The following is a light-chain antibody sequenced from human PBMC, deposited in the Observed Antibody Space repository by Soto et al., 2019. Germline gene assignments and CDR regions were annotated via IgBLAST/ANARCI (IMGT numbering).Light chain of an antibody. CDR2: GAS. V-gene: IGKV3-20*01. CDR3: QHYDSSLWT. CDR1: QSVDSTF. J-gene: IGKJ1*01. Sequence: EIVLTQSPGTLSLSPGERATLSCRASQSVDSTFLAWYQQKVGQAPRLLIYGASSRATGIPDRFSGSGTETGFTRTISRLEPDDFALYYCQHYDSSLWTFGLGTKVEIK.